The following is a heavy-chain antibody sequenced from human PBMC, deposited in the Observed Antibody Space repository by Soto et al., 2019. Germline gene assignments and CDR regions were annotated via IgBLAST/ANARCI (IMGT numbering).Heavy chain of an antibody. Sequence: GGSLRLSCAASGFTFSSYGMHWVRQAPGKGLEWVAVIWYDGSNEYYADSVKGRFTISRDNSKNTLYLQMNSLRAEDTAVYYCARQDTMVRGVPLLDYWGQGTLVTVSS. D-gene: IGHD3-10*01. V-gene: IGHV3-33*01. CDR2: IWYDGSNE. CDR1: GFTFSSYG. CDR3: ARQDTMVRGVPLLDY. J-gene: IGHJ4*02.